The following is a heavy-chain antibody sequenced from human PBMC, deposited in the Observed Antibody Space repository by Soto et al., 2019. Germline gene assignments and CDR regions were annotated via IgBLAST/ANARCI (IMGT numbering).Heavy chain of an antibody. J-gene: IGHJ4*02. CDR3: AKDFPAYCGGDCYSPEYYFDY. CDR2: ISGSGGST. V-gene: IGHV3-23*01. Sequence: GGSLRLSCAASGFTFSSYAMSWVRQAPGKGLEWVSAISGSGGSTYYADSVKGRFTISRDNSKNTLYLQMNSLRAEDTAVYYCAKDFPAYCGGDCYSPEYYFDYWGQGTLVTVS. D-gene: IGHD2-21*02. CDR1: GFTFSSYA.